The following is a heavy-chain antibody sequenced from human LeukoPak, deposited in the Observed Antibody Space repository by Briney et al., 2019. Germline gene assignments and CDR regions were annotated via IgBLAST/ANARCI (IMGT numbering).Heavy chain of an antibody. D-gene: IGHD5-18*01. CDR1: GYTFTRYY. V-gene: IGHV1-46*01. CDR3: ARDGEWIQLWLQRDNYYYYMDV. CDR2: INPSGGST. Sequence: ASVKVSCKASGYTFTRYYMHWVRQAPGQGLEWMGIINPSGGSTSYAQKFQGRVTMTRDTSISTAYMELSRLRSDDTAVYYCARDGEWIQLWLQRDNYYYYMDVWGKGTTVTVSS. J-gene: IGHJ6*03.